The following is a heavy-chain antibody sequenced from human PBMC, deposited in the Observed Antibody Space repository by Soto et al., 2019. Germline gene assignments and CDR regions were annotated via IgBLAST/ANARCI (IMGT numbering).Heavy chain of an antibody. CDR2: IYYSGST. V-gene: IGHV4-31*03. CDR1: GGSISSGGYY. CDR3: ARDWGYCSGGSCYPMDPYYYYGMDV. D-gene: IGHD2-15*01. Sequence: QVQLQESGPGLVKPSQTLSLTCTVSGGSISSGGYYWSWIRQHPGKGLEWIGYIYYSGSTYYNPSLHSRVTISVDTSKNQFSLKLSSVTAADTAVYYCARDWGYCSGGSCYPMDPYYYYGMDVWGQGTTVTVSS. J-gene: IGHJ6*02.